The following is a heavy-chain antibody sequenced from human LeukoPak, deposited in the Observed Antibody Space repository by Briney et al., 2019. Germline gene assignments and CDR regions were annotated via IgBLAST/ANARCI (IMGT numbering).Heavy chain of an antibody. CDR2: IIPILGIA. CDR3: ARDGGDTRFSDY. J-gene: IGHJ4*02. Sequence: SVKVSCKASGYTFTSYGISWVRQAPGQGLEWMGRIIPILGIANYAQKFQGRVTITADKSTSTAYMELSSLRSEDTAVYYCARDGGDTRFSDYWGQGTLVTVSS. D-gene: IGHD4-17*01. CDR1: GYTFTSYG. V-gene: IGHV1-69*04.